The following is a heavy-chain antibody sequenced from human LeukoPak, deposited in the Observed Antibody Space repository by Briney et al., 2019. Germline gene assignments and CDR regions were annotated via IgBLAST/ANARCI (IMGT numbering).Heavy chain of an antibody. D-gene: IGHD3-16*01. CDR2: ISSSRSYK. Sequence: GGSLRLSCAASGFTFSSYSMNWVRQAPGKGLEWVSSISSSRSYKYYADSVKGRFTFSRDHAKNSLYLQMNRLRAEDTALYYYARDLGGGLGYFQHWGQGTLVTVSS. CDR1: GFTFSSYS. J-gene: IGHJ1*01. CDR3: ARDLGGGLGYFQH. V-gene: IGHV3-21*01.